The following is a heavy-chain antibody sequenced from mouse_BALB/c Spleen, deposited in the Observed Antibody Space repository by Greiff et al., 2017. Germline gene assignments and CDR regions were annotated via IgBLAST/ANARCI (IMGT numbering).Heavy chain of an antibody. Sequence: LVKTGVSVKISCKASGYSFTGYYMHWVKQSHGKSLEWIGYISCYNGATSYNQKFKGKDTFTVDTSSSTAYMQFNRLTSEDSAVYYCASYYGSSPYYYAMDYWGQGTSVTVSS. CDR2: ISCYNGAT. V-gene: IGHV1S34*01. CDR1: GYSFTGYY. D-gene: IGHD1-1*01. J-gene: IGHJ4*01. CDR3: ASYYGSSPYYYAMDY.